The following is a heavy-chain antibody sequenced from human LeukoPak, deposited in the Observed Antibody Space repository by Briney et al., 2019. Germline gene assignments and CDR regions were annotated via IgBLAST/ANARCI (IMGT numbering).Heavy chain of an antibody. CDR1: GFTFSSYW. D-gene: IGHD3-3*01. CDR3: ARGLTIFGVVNDAFDI. Sequence: SGGSLRLSCAASGFTFSSYWTHWVRQAPGKGLVWVSLINSDGSSTIYADSVKGRFTISRDNAKNTLYLQTNSLRAEDTAVYYCARGLTIFGVVNDAFDIWGQGTMVTVSS. J-gene: IGHJ3*02. CDR2: INSDGSST. V-gene: IGHV3-74*01.